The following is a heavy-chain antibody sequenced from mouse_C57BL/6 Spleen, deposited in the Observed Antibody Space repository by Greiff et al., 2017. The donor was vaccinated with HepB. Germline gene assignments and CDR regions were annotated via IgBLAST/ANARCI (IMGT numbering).Heavy chain of an antibody. J-gene: IGHJ4*01. Sequence: VQLQQSGAELVKPGASVKLSCKASGYTFTSYWMQWVKQRPGQGLEWIGEIDPSDSYTNYNQKFKGKATLTVDTSSSTAYMQLSSLTSEDSAVYYCARYDGSSFCYAMDYWGQGASVTVSS. D-gene: IGHD1-1*01. CDR1: GYTFTSYW. CDR3: ARYDGSSFCYAMDY. V-gene: IGHV1-50*01. CDR2: IDPSDSYT.